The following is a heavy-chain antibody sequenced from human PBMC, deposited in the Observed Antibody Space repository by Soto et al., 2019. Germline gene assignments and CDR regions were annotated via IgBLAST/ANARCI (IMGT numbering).Heavy chain of an antibody. CDR1: GGSISTAGYY. Sequence: QVQLQESGPGLVKPSQTLSLTCTVSGGSISTAGYYWSWIRQHSEKGVEWIGYIYYSGSTYYNPSLKSRVTISVDTSKNQFSLKLSSVTAADTALYYCARDRVAVAPPDAFDIWGQGTMVTVSS. CDR3: ARDRVAVAPPDAFDI. V-gene: IGHV4-31*03. J-gene: IGHJ3*02. CDR2: IYYSGST. D-gene: IGHD6-19*01.